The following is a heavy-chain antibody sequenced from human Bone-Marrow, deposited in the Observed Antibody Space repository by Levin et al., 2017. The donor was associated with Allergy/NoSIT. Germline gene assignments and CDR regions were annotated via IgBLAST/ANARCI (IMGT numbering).Heavy chain of an antibody. D-gene: IGHD6-19*01. Sequence: GGSLRLSCAASGFTFSSNEMDWVRQAPGKGLEWVSYISRDGSTTYYAESVKGRFTISRDNAKNSLYLQMNSLRVEDTAVYYCARGFNIGWNIDHWGQGALVTVSS. V-gene: IGHV3-48*03. J-gene: IGHJ4*02. CDR3: ARGFNIGWNIDH. CDR2: ISRDGSTT. CDR1: GFTFSSNE.